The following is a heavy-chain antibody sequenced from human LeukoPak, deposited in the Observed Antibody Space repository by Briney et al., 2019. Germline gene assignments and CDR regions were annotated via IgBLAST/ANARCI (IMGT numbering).Heavy chain of an antibody. CDR3: ARDAAVPAAIFSWFDP. V-gene: IGHV3-30-3*01. D-gene: IGHD2-2*01. CDR2: ISYDGSNK. Sequence: PGGSLRLSCAASGFTFSSYAMHWVRQAPGKGLEWVAVISYDGSNKYYADSVKGRFTISRDNSKNTLYLQMNSLRAEDTAVYYCARDAAVPAAIFSWFDPWGQGTLVTVSS. CDR1: GFTFSSYA. J-gene: IGHJ5*02.